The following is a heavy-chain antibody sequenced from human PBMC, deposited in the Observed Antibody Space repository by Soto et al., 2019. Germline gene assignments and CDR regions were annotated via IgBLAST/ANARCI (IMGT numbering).Heavy chain of an antibody. CDR2: IYYSGST. D-gene: IGHD4-4*01. Sequence: TSETLSLTCTVSGGSISSGDYYWSWIRQPPGKGLEWIGYIYYSGSTYYNPSLKSRVTISVDTSKDQFSLKLSSVTAADTAVYYCARVFTTVTTPHNCFDPRGDGILVTVSS. J-gene: IGHJ5*02. CDR1: GGSISSGDYY. V-gene: IGHV4-30-4*01. CDR3: ARVFTTVTTPHNCFDP.